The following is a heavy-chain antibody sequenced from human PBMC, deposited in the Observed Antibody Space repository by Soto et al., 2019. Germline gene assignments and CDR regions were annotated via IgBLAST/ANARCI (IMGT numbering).Heavy chain of an antibody. J-gene: IGHJ4*02. CDR1: GFTFSSYA. D-gene: IGHD3-10*01. CDR3: AKDLYYYGSGSGGY. CDR2: ISGSGGST. Sequence: PGGPLRLSCAASGFTFSSYAMSWVSKAPGKGLEWVSAISGSGGSTYYAASVKGRFTISRDNSKNTLYLQMNSLRAEDTAVYYCAKDLYYYGSGSGGYWGQGTLVTVSS. V-gene: IGHV3-23*01.